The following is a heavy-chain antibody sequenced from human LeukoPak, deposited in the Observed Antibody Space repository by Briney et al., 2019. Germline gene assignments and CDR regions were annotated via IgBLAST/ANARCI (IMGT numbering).Heavy chain of an antibody. CDR2: IYHSGST. V-gene: IGHV4-30-2*01. CDR1: GGSISSGGYY. D-gene: IGHD2-15*01. J-gene: IGHJ4*02. CDR3: ARRAVGDYFDY. Sequence: SETLSLTCTVSGGSISSGGYYWSWIRQPPGKGLEWIGYIYHSGSTNYNPSLKSRVAISVDRSKNQFSLKLSSVTAGDTAVYYCARRAVGDYFDYWGQGNLVTVSS.